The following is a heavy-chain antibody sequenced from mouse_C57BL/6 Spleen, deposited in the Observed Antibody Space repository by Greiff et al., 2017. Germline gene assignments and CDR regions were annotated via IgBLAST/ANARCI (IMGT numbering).Heavy chain of an antibody. CDR3: ARDDYCGSSDWYFDV. CDR1: GFTFSSYG. V-gene: IGHV5-6*01. D-gene: IGHD1-1*01. CDR2: ISSGGSYT. Sequence: EVQLVESGGDLVKPGASLKLSCAASGFTFSSYGMSWVRQTPDQRLEWVATISSGGSYTYYTDSVKGRFTISGDNAKNTHYLQMSSLKSEDAAMYYGARDDYCGSSDWYFDVWGTGTTVTVSS. J-gene: IGHJ1*03.